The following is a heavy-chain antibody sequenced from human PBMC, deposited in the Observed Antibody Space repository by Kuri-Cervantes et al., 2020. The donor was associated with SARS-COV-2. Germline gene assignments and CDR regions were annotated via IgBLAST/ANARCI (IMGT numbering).Heavy chain of an antibody. CDR2: IYTSGST. D-gene: IGHD2-2*01. CDR1: GGSISSGDYY. J-gene: IGHJ3*02. V-gene: IGHV4-30-4*08. Sequence: LRLSCTVSGGSISSGDYYWSWIRQPPGKGLEWIGYIYTSGSTNYNPSLKSRVTISVDTSKNQFSLKLSSVTAADTAVYYCARVVPAAISVDAFDIWGQGTMVTVSS. CDR3: ARVVPAAISVDAFDI.